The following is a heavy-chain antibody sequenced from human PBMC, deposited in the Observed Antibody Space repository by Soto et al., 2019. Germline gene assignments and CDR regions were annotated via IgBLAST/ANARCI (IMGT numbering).Heavy chain of an antibody. J-gene: IGHJ4*02. CDR2: IYGGGTT. CDR1: GFAVSSKY. CDR3: VQTTGWPGFDF. D-gene: IGHD6-19*01. Sequence: EVQLVESGGGLIQPGGSLRLSCAASGFAVSSKYMTWVRQAPGKGLEWVSVIYGGGTTYYADSVKGRFTISRDTSKNTLYLQMISLRAEATSVYYCVQTTGWPGFDFWGQGTLGTVSS. V-gene: IGHV3-53*01.